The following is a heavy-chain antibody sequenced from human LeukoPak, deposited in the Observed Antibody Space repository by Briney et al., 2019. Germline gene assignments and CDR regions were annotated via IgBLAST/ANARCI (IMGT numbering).Heavy chain of an antibody. CDR3: AKGPRYFDWLLD. J-gene: IGHJ4*02. V-gene: IGHV3-23*01. D-gene: IGHD3-9*01. CDR1: GFTFSNYA. Sequence: GGSLRLSCAASGFTFSNYAMTWVRQAPGKGLEWVSVISGSGGSTYYADSVKGRFTISRDNSKNTLYPQMNSLRAEDTAVYYCAKGPRYFDWLLDWGQGTLVTVSS. CDR2: ISGSGGST.